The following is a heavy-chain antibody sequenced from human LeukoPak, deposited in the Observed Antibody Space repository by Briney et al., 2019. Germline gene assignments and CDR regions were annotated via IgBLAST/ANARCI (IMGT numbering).Heavy chain of an antibody. CDR3: SRQGVRGTYYYAMDV. CDR2: IYYSGTT. J-gene: IGHJ6*02. V-gene: IGHV4-39*01. Sequence: PWETLSLTCTVSGGSISSTAYYWGWIRQPPGRGLEWIATIYYSGTTYYNPSLESRVTISVDTSKNQFSLKLSSVTAADTSVYYCSRQGVRGTYYYAMDVWGQGTTVTVSS. CDR1: GGSISSTAYY. D-gene: IGHD3-10*01.